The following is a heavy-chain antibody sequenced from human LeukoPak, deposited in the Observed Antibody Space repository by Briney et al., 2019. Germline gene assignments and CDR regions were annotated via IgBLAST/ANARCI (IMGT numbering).Heavy chain of an antibody. J-gene: IGHJ4*02. D-gene: IGHD6-6*01. CDR1: GFTFGHNA. V-gene: IGHV3-23*01. CDR3: TKGAPSSSSIFDF. Sequence: GGSLRLSCVASGFTFGHNAMAWVRQAPGKRLEWVSALSGSGGDTFYADSVKGRFTISRDNSKNTLYLQLSSLRPDDTAVYYCTKGAPSSSSIFDFWGPGTLVTVSS. CDR2: LSGSGGDT.